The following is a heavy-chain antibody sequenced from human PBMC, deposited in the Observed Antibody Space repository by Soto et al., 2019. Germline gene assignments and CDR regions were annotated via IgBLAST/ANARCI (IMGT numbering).Heavy chain of an antibody. V-gene: IGHV5-51*01. CDR2: IYPGDSDT. D-gene: IGHD2-15*01. Sequence: GESLKISCQGSGYSFTSYWIGWVRQMPGKGLEWMGIIYPGDSDTRYSPSFQGQVTISADKSISTAYLQWSSLKASDTAMYYCARHPGRYCSGGSCYHFDYWGQGTLVTVSS. J-gene: IGHJ4*02. CDR3: ARHPGRYCSGGSCYHFDY. CDR1: GYSFTSYW.